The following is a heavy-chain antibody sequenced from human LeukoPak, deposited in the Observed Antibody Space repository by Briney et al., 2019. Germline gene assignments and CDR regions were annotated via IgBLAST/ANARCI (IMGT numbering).Heavy chain of an antibody. CDR3: AKEVL. J-gene: IGHJ4*02. V-gene: IGHV3-23*01. Sequence: GGSLRLSCAASGFTFSSYGMHWVRQAPGKGLEWVSAISGSDYTTYYADSVKGRFTISRDNSESTVYLQMNSLRADDTAIYYCAKEVLWGQGTLVTVSS. CDR1: GFTFSSYG. CDR2: ISGSDYTT.